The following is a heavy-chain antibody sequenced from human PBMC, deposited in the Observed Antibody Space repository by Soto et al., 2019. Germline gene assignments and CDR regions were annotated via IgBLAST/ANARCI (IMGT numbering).Heavy chain of an antibody. D-gene: IGHD4-17*01. J-gene: IGHJ4*02. V-gene: IGHV3-53*04. CDR3: ARGDYGDYGALDY. CDR2: IYSGGST. Sequence: EVQLVESGGGLVQPGGSLRLSCAASGFTVSSNYMSWVRQAPGKGLEWVSVIYSGGSTYYADSVKGRLTISRHNSKNRLYLQMNSLRAEDTAVYYCARGDYGDYGALDYWGQGTLVTVSS. CDR1: GFTVSSNY.